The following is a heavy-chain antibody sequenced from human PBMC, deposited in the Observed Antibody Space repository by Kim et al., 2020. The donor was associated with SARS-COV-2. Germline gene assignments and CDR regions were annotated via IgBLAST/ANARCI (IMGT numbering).Heavy chain of an antibody. Sequence: GGSLRLSCAASGFTFSSYAMHWVRQAPGKGLEWVAVISYDGSNKYYADSVKGRFTISRDNSKNTLYLQMNSLRAEDTAVYYCARKIVSYYGMDVWGQGTT. CDR3: ARKIVSYYGMDV. CDR1: GFTFSSYA. D-gene: IGHD1-26*01. V-gene: IGHV3-30-3*01. CDR2: ISYDGSNK. J-gene: IGHJ6*02.